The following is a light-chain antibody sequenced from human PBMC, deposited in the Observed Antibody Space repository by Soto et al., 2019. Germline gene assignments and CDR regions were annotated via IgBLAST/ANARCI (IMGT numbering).Light chain of an antibody. V-gene: IGKV3-20*01. CDR3: QQCATSPYT. J-gene: IGKJ2*01. CDR2: GAS. Sequence: EIVLTQSPDTLSLSPGERATLSCRASQRVNNNDLAWYQQKRGQAPRLLIYGASKRPGGIPDKFSGSGSGTDFTLIINRLEPEDFAVYYCQQCATSPYTFAQGTKLEI. CDR1: QRVNNND.